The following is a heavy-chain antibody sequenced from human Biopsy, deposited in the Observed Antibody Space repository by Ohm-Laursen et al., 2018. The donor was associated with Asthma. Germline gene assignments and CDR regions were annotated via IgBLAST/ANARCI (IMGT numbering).Heavy chain of an antibody. CDR1: GFSFSDYY. CDR2: ISSSGSTT. CDR3: ARVFESSEWGPFYHFGLDV. J-gene: IGHJ6*02. V-gene: IGHV3-11*01. Sequence: SLRLSCTVSGFSFSDYYMTWMRQAPRKGLEWVSSISSSGSTTYPAESVKGRFTISRDNAQKSLFLQMGSLRAEDTAIYYCARVFESSEWGPFYHFGLDVWGQGTTVAVSS. D-gene: IGHD6-25*01.